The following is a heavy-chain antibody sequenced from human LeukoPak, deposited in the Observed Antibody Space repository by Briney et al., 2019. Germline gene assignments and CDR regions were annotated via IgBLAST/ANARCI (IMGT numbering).Heavy chain of an antibody. Sequence: PGGSPRLSCAASGFSFNTFAMHWVRQAPDKGLEWVAVISDDGSKKYHADSVKGRFTISRDNSENTLYLQMKSLRHEDTAVYYCARDWSAAVYAPFDYWGQGTLVTVSS. D-gene: IGHD5/OR15-5a*01. CDR3: ARDWSAAVYAPFDY. CDR1: GFSFNTFA. CDR2: ISDDGSKK. J-gene: IGHJ4*02. V-gene: IGHV3-30*04.